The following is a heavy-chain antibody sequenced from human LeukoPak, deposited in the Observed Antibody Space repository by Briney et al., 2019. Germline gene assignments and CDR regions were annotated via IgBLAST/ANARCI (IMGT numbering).Heavy chain of an antibody. CDR1: GFTFSSYG. V-gene: IGHV3-66*04. Sequence: GGSLRLSCAASGFTFSSYGMNWVRQAPGKGLEWVSVIYSDGSTYYADSVKGRFTISRDKSKNTLYLQLNSLRAEDTAVYFCARQSGGPYNWFDPWGQGTLVTVSS. J-gene: IGHJ5*02. D-gene: IGHD2-15*01. CDR3: ARQSGGPYNWFDP. CDR2: IYSDGST.